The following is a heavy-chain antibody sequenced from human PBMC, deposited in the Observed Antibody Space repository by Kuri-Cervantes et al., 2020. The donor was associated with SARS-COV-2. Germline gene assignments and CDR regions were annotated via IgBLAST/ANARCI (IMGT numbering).Heavy chain of an antibody. Sequence: GESLKISCAASGFTLSSCAMHWVRLAPGKGLEWVAFISYDGSSEYYADSVRGRFTVSRDNSKDTLYPQVNSLRADDTAVYYCAKDRVGVQDSWGQGTQVTVSS. D-gene: IGHD2-21*01. J-gene: IGHJ5*01. CDR3: AKDRVGVQDS. CDR2: ISYDGSSE. CDR1: GFTLSSCA. V-gene: IGHV3-30*04.